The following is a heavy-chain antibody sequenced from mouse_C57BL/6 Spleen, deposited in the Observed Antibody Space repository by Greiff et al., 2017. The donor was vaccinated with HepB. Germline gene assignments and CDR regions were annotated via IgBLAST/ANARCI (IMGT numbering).Heavy chain of an antibody. V-gene: IGHV1-64*01. CDR1: GYTFTSYW. CDR3: ARGDYGYYYAMDY. J-gene: IGHJ4*01. CDR2: IHPNSGST. Sequence: QVHVKQPGAELVKPGASVKLSCKASGYTFTSYWMHWVKQRPGQGLEWIGMIHPNSGSTNYNEKFKSKATLTVDKSSSTAYMQLSSLTSEDSAVYYCARGDYGYYYAMDYWGQGTSVTVSS. D-gene: IGHD2-4*01.